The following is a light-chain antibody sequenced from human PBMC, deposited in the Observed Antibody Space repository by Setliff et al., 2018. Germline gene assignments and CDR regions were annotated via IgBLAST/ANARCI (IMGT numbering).Light chain of an antibody. CDR1: SNDIGYYNF. CDR2: EVT. V-gene: IGLV2-14*03. Sequence: QSVLAQPASVSGSPGQSITISCTGTSNDIGYYNFVSWYQQYPGKHPKLLIYEVTNRPSGVSNRFSGSKSGNTASPTISGLQAEDEADYYCNSYTGTTTPYVFGTGTKV. CDR3: NSYTGTTTPYV. J-gene: IGLJ1*01.